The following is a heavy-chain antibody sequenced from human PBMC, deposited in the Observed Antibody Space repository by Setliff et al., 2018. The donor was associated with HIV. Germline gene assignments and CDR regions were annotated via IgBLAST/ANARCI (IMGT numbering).Heavy chain of an antibody. D-gene: IGHD6-19*01. J-gene: IGHJ4*01. Sequence: ASVKVSCKASRGTFSSYGFNWVRQAPGQGLEWMGGIIPIFGTANYAQKFQGRVTITADKSTSTAYMELSSLRSEDTAVYYCTKRTGNGWSHTDYWGHGTLVTVSS. V-gene: IGHV1-69*06. CDR1: RGTFSSYG. CDR2: IIPIFGTA. CDR3: TKRTGNGWSHTDY.